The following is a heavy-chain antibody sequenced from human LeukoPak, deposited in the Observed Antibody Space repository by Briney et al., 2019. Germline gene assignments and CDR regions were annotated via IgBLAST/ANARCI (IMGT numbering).Heavy chain of an antibody. D-gene: IGHD3-3*01. CDR2: IYTSGST. J-gene: IGHJ3*02. CDR3: ARDPADFHPHHDAFDI. Sequence: SETLSLTCTVSGGSIGSYYWSWIRQPAGKGLEWIGRIYTSGSTNYNPSLKSRVTMSVDTSKNQFSLKLSSVTAADTAVYYCARDPADFHPHHDAFDIWGQGTMVTVPS. CDR1: GGSIGSYY. V-gene: IGHV4-4*07.